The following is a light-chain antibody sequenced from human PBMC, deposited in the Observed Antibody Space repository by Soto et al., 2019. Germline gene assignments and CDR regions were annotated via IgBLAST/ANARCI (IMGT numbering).Light chain of an antibody. V-gene: IGKV3-20*01. CDR1: QSVSSSY. J-gene: IGKJ4*01. CDR2: GAS. Sequence: EIVLTQAPGTLSLSPGERATLSCRASQSVSSSYLAWYQQKPGQAPRILIYGASSRANGIPDRFSGGGSGTAFTLTMSRLEPEDCAVYYCQQYGSSPLTFGGGTKVEIK. CDR3: QQYGSSPLT.